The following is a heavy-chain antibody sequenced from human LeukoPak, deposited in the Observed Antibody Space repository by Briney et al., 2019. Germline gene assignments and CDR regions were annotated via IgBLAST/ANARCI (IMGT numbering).Heavy chain of an antibody. CDR2: INHSGST. V-gene: IGHV4-34*01. D-gene: IGHD3-10*01. CDR3: ARGRYYYGSGSLPDY. CDR1: GGSFSGYY. J-gene: IGHJ4*02. Sequence: PSETLSLTCAVYGGSFSGYYWSWIRQPPGKGLEWIGEINHSGSTNYNPSLKSRVTISVDTSKNQFSLKLSSVTAADTAVYYCARGRYYYGSGSLPDYWGQGTLVTVSS.